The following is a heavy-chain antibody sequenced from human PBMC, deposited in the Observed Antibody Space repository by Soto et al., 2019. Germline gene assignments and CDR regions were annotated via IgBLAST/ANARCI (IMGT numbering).Heavy chain of an antibody. D-gene: IGHD3-3*01. V-gene: IGHV1-69*13. CDR3: ARGLDDFTTFDY. J-gene: IGHJ4*02. CDR2: IIPIFGTA. CDR1: GGTFSSYA. Sequence: ASVKVSCKASGGTFSSYAISWVRQAPGQGLEWMGGIIPIFGTANYAQKFQGRVSITADESTSTAYMELSSLRSEDTAVYYCARGLDDFTTFDYWGQGTLVTVSS.